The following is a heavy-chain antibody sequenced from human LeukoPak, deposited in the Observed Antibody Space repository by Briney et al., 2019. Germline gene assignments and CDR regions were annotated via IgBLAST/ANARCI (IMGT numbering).Heavy chain of an antibody. D-gene: IGHD6-13*01. J-gene: IGHJ4*02. V-gene: IGHV3-30*02. CDR2: IRYDGSNK. Sequence: GGSLRLSCAASGFTFSSYGMHWVRQAPGKGLEWVAFIRYDGSNKYYADSVKGRFTISRDNSKNTLYLQMNSLRAEDTAVYYCAKDPWGSSWYGGYFDYWGQGTLVTVSS. CDR3: AKDPWGSSWYGGYFDY. CDR1: GFTFSSYG.